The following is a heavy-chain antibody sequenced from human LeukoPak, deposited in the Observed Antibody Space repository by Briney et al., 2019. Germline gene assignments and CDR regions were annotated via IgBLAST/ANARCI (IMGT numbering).Heavy chain of an antibody. CDR1: GFTFCSYA. CDR3: ATTTVTTSRDWFDP. D-gene: IGHD4-17*01. J-gene: IGHJ5*02. CDR2: ISGSGGST. V-gene: IGHV3-23*01. Sequence: GGSLRLSCAASGFTFCSYAISWGPQAPGKGLGWVSAISGSGGSTYYAASVKGRFTISRDNSKNTLYLQMNSLRAEDTAVYYCATTTVTTSRDWFDPWGQGTLVTVSS.